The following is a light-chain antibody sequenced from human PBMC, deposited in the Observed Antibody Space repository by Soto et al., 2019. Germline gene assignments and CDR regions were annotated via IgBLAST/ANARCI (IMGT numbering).Light chain of an antibody. CDR2: DVS. CDR3: CSYAGSYTWV. CDR1: SSDVGGYNY. V-gene: IGLV2-11*01. Sequence: QSALTQPRSVSGSPGQSVTISCTGTSSDVGGYNYVSWYQQHPGKAPKLMIYDVSKRPSGVPDRFSGSKSGNTASLTISGLQAEDEAAYHCCSYAGSYTWVFGTGTKLTVL. J-gene: IGLJ1*01.